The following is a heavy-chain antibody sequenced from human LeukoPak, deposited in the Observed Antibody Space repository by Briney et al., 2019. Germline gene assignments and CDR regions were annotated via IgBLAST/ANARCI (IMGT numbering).Heavy chain of an antibody. CDR1: GGSISSSSYY. Sequence: SETLSLTCTVSGGSISSSSYYWGWIRQPPGKGLEWIGSIYYSGSTYYNPFLKSRVTISVDTSKNQFSLKLSSVTAADTAVYYCARGDYDFWSGYSLQNYFDYWGQGTLVTVSS. D-gene: IGHD3-3*01. J-gene: IGHJ4*02. CDR2: IYYSGST. CDR3: ARGDYDFWSGYSLQNYFDY. V-gene: IGHV4-39*01.